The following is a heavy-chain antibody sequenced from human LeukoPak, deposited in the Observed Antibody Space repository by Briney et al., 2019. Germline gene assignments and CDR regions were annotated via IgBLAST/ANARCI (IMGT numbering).Heavy chain of an antibody. CDR1: GFTFSSYA. V-gene: IGHV3-23*01. J-gene: IGHJ4*02. Sequence: GGSLRLSCAASGFTFSSYAMSWVRQAPGKGLEWVSAISGSGGSTYYADSVKGRFTISRDNSKNTLYLQMNSLRAEDTAVYYCAKEAGDIVVVSAALGGYYFDYWGQGTLVTVSS. CDR2: ISGSGGST. D-gene: IGHD2-2*01. CDR3: AKEAGDIVVVSAALGGYYFDY.